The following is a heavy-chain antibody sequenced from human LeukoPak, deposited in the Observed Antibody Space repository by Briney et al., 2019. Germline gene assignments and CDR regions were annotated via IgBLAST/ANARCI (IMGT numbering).Heavy chain of an antibody. CDR1: GFTFSSYA. CDR3: ARDRRELSDYYYYGMDV. Sequence: GGSLRLSCAASGFTFSSYAMSWVRQAPGKGLEWVSAISGSGGSTYYADSVKGRFTISRDNSKNTLYLQMNSLRAEDTAVYYCARDRRELSDYYYYGMDVWGQGTTVTVSS. D-gene: IGHD2-15*01. J-gene: IGHJ6*02. V-gene: IGHV3-23*01. CDR2: ISGSGGST.